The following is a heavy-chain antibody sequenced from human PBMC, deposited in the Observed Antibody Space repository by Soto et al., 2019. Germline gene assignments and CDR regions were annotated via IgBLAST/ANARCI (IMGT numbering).Heavy chain of an antibody. CDR1: GFTFSSYS. V-gene: IGHV3-21*01. Sequence: EVQLVESGGGLVKPGGSLRLSCAASGFTFSSYSMNWVRQAPGKGLEWVSSISSSSSYIYYADSAKGRFTISRDNAKNSLYLQMDSQRAEYTAVYYCARDSCRDYGDYQRYCDLWGSGSLVTVSS. CDR3: ARDSCRDYGDYQRYCDL. CDR2: ISSSSSYI. D-gene: IGHD4-17*01. J-gene: IGHJ2*01.